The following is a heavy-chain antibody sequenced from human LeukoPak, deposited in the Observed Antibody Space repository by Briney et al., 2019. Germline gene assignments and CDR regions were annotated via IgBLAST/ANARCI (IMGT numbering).Heavy chain of an antibody. V-gene: IGHV4-39*01. J-gene: IGHJ3*02. Sequence: SETLSLTCTVSGGSISSSSYYWGWIRQPPGKGLEWIGSIYYSGSTYYNPSLKSRVTISVDTSKNQFSLQLNSVTPDDTAVYYCARGGLISLANTPLGAFDIWGQGTMVSVSS. CDR3: ARGGLISLANTPLGAFDI. D-gene: IGHD3/OR15-3a*01. CDR2: IYYSGST. CDR1: GGSISSSSYY.